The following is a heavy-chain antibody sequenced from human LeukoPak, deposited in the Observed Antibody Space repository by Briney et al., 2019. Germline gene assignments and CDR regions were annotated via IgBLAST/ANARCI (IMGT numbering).Heavy chain of an antibody. CDR2: INHSGST. J-gene: IGHJ4*02. D-gene: IGHD5-18*01. CDR1: GGSFSGYY. Sequence: PSETLSLTCAVYGGSFSGYYWSWIRQPPGKGLEWIGEINHSGSTNYNPALKSRVTISVDKSKNQFSLKLSSVTAADTAVFYCAREGLRSYGPDYWGQGTLVTVSS. V-gene: IGHV4-34*01. CDR3: AREGLRSYGPDY.